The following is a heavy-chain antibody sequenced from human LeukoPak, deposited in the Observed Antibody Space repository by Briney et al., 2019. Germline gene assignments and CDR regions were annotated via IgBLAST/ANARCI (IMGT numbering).Heavy chain of an antibody. D-gene: IGHD3-22*01. Sequence: ASVKVSCKASGYTFTGYYMHWVRQAPGQGLEWMGWINPNSGGTNYAQKFQGWVTMTRDTSISTAYMELSRLRSDDTAVYYCARGGYYYDSSGYSYFYDWGQGTLVTVVS. J-gene: IGHJ4*02. V-gene: IGHV1-2*04. CDR3: ARGGYYYDSSGYSYFYD. CDR2: INPNSGGT. CDR1: GYTFTGYY.